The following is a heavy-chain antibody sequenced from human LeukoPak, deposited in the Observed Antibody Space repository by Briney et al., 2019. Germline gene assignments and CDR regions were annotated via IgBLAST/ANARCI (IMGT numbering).Heavy chain of an antibody. CDR3: AKDRRMMSAYYGMDV. D-gene: IGHD3-16*01. V-gene: IGHV3-30*18. CDR2: ISYDGGNQ. CDR1: GFTFISYA. Sequence: GGSLRLSCEASGFTFISYAVHWVRQAPGKGLEWVSVISYDGGNQKYADSVKGRFTISRDNSKNTVYLQLNSLRAEDTAVYYCAKDRRMMSAYYGMDVWGQGTTVIVSS. J-gene: IGHJ6*02.